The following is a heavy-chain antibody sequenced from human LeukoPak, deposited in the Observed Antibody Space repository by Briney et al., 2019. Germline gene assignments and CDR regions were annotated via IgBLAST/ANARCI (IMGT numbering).Heavy chain of an antibody. D-gene: IGHD6-13*01. J-gene: IGHJ5*02. CDR2: IIPIFGTA. CDR3: ASITGAAGINWFDP. CDR1: GGTFSSYA. Sequence: ASVKVSSKASGGTFSSYAISSVRQAPGQGLEWMGGIIPIFGTANYAQKFQGRVTISADKSTSTAYMELSSLRSEDTAVYYCASITGAAGINWFDPWGQGTLVTVSS. V-gene: IGHV1-69*06.